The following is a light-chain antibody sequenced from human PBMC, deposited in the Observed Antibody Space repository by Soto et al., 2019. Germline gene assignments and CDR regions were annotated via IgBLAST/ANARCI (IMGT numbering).Light chain of an antibody. CDR2: DVS. CDR1: ASDVGGYSY. V-gene: IGLV2-11*01. Sequence: QSALTQPRSVSGSPGQSVTISCTGTASDVGGYSYVSWYQQHPGKVPKLIIYDVSKWPSGVPDRFSGSKSGNTASLTISGLQAEDEGDYYCCSYAGSYTFDFGTGTKVTVL. J-gene: IGLJ1*01. CDR3: CSYAGSYTFD.